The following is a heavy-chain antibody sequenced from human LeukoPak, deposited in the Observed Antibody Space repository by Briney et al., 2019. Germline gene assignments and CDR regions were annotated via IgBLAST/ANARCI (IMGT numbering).Heavy chain of an antibody. Sequence: GRSLRLSCAASGFTFSDYGMHWVRQAPGKGLERVSVTSYDGSTRYYADSVKGRFTISRDNSKNTLYLQMNSLRAEDTAVYYCAKDLLNWGSGNYYKGYFDYWGQGTLVTVSS. J-gene: IGHJ4*02. CDR2: TSYDGSTR. V-gene: IGHV3-30*18. D-gene: IGHD3-10*01. CDR3: AKDLLNWGSGNYYKGYFDY. CDR1: GFTFSDYG.